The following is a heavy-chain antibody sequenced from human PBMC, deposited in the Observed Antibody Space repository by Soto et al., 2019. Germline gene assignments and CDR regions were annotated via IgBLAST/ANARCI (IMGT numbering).Heavy chain of an antibody. CDR2: ISRSSGYT. CDR1: GFTFSDYY. D-gene: IGHD1-26*01. Sequence: AGGSLRLSCAASGFTFSDYYMSWVRQAPGKGLEWLSYISRSSGYTDYADSVKGRFTVSRDNAKNSLYLQMNSLRADDTAIYYCARAKPPGNHYYAMDVWGQGTTVTVSS. CDR3: ARAKPPGNHYYAMDV. V-gene: IGHV3-11*06. J-gene: IGHJ6*02.